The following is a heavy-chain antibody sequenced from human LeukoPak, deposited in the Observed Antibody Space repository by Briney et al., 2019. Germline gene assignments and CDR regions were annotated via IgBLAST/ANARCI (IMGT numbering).Heavy chain of an antibody. V-gene: IGHV1-24*01. CDR2: FDPEDGET. CDR1: GYTLTELS. Sequence: ASVKVSCKVSGYTLTELSMHWVRQAPGKGLEWMGGFDPEDGETIYAQKFQGRVTMTEDTSTDTAYMELSSLGSEDTAVYYCATNAVVGRVNWFDPWGQGTLVTVSS. J-gene: IGHJ5*02. CDR3: ATNAVVGRVNWFDP. D-gene: IGHD2-2*01.